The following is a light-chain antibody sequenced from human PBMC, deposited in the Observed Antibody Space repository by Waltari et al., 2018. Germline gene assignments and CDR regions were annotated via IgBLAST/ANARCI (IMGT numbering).Light chain of an antibody. CDR3: QQRSNWPPGYT. CDR2: DAS. Sequence: EIVLTQSPATLSFSPGERATLSCRVSQSVSSYLAWYQQKPGQAPRLLIYDASNRATGIPARFSGSGSGTDFTLTISSLEPEDFAVYYCQQRSNWPPGYTFGQGTKLEIK. V-gene: IGKV3-11*01. CDR1: QSVSSY. J-gene: IGKJ2*01.